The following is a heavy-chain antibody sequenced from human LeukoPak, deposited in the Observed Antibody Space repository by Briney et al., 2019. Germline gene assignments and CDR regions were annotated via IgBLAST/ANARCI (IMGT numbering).Heavy chain of an antibody. CDR1: GFTFSSYS. CDR2: ISSSSSYI. D-gene: IGHD5-12*01. V-gene: IGHV3-21*01. Sequence: PGGSLRLSCAASGFTFSSYSMNWVRQAPGKGLEWVSSISSSSSYIYYADSAKGRFTISRDNAKNSLYLQMNSLRAEDTAVYYCAREGYDYFGYYYGMDVWGKGTTVTVSS. J-gene: IGHJ6*04. CDR3: AREGYDYFGYYYGMDV.